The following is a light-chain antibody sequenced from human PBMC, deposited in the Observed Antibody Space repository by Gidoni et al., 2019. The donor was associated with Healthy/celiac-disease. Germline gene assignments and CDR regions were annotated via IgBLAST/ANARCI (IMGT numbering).Light chain of an antibody. V-gene: IGKV4-1*01. Sequence: DIVMTQSPDSLAFSLGERTTINCKSSQSVLYSSNNKNYLAWYQQKPGQPPKLLIYWASTRESGVPDRVSGSGSGTDFTLTISSLQAEDVAVYYCQQYYSTPPYTFGQGTKLEIK. CDR3: QQYYSTPPYT. J-gene: IGKJ2*01. CDR2: WAS. CDR1: QSVLYSSNNKNY.